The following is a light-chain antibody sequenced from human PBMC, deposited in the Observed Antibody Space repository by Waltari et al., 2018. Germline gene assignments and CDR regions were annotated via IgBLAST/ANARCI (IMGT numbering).Light chain of an antibody. CDR3: QQYGSSSWT. V-gene: IGKV3-20*01. Sequence: EIVLTQSPGTLSLSPGERATLSCRASQSVSSSYLAWYQQKPGQAPRLLIYGASSRATGIPDRFSGSGSGTDFTLTISRLEPEDFVVYYCQQYGSSSWTFGRGTKVEIK. J-gene: IGKJ1*01. CDR1: QSVSSSY. CDR2: GAS.